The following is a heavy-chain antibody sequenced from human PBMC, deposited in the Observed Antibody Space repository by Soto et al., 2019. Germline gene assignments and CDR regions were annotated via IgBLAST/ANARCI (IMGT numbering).Heavy chain of an antibody. V-gene: IGHV3-11*06. D-gene: IGHD2-21*01. Sequence: GSLKISCATYGFPFSDYYMSWIRQAPGKGLEWLSHISPKSTYRNYADSVKGRFTISRDNTKSSLFLQMNSLGVEDTAVYYCKRGGGGGLFEHWGQGVLVTASS. CDR3: KRGGGGGLFEH. CDR2: ISPKSTYR. CDR1: GFPFSDYY. J-gene: IGHJ4*02.